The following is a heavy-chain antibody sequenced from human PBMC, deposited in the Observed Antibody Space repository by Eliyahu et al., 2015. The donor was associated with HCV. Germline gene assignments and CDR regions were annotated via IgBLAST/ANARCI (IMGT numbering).Heavy chain of an antibody. D-gene: IGHD3-10*01. CDR1: GFIVNNHX. V-gene: IGHV3-30*02. Sequence: QVQLVESGGGVVQPGGSLRLSCAASGFIVNNHXAPGXXPQGVPCQTGAVTSGXXTXPAVLQSSGLYSLSISRENSKNTLYLQMNSLRPEDTATYYCAKVTVLLHFGERGRGMDVWGKGTTVTVSS. CDR3: AKVTVLLHFGERGRGMDV. J-gene: IGHJ6*04. CDR2: TSGXXTXPA.